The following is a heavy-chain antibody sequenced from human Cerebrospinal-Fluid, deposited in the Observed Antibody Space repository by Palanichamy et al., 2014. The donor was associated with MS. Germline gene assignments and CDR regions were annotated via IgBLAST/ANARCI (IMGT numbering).Heavy chain of an antibody. CDR1: GDSISSGGYS. V-gene: IGHV4-30-2*01. J-gene: IGHJ1*01. D-gene: IGHD3-3*01. CDR2: VYQTGAT. Sequence: QLQLQESGSGLVKPSQTLSLTCSVSGDSISSGGYSWNWIRQPPGKGLEWIGFVYQTGATFYSPSLKSRLSISVDRSKNQFSLNLKSVTAADTAVYYCARGRFYPFWSDYFPYFERWGQGTLVTVSS. CDR3: ARGRFYPFWSDYFPYFER.